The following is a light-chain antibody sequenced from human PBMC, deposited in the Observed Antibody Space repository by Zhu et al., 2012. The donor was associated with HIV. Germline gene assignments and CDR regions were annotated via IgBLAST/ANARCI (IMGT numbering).Light chain of an antibody. CDR3: HQYDNSWT. CDR2: GAS. CDR1: QSVSGNY. V-gene: IGKV3-20*01. J-gene: IGKJ1*01. Sequence: EIVLTQSPDTLSLSPGDRATLACRASQSVSGNYVIWYQQKPGQAPRPLIYGASDRASGVPDRFSGSGSGTDFTLTISRLEPEDFAVYYCHQYDNSWTFGQGTKVEIK.